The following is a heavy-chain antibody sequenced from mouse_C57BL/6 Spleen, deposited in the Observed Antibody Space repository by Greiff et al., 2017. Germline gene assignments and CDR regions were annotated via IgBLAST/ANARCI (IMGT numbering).Heavy chain of an antibody. CDR3: AIITLEAMDY. V-gene: IGHV14-2*01. CDR1: GFNIKDYY. D-gene: IGHD1-1*01. J-gene: IGHJ4*01. CDR2: INPEDGET. Sequence: VQLQQSGAELVKPGASVKLSCTASGFNIKDYYMHWVKQRPEQGLEWIGRINPEDGETKYATKFQGKATITAATSSNTAYMQLSSLTSEDSAVYYCAIITLEAMDYWGQGTSVTVSS.